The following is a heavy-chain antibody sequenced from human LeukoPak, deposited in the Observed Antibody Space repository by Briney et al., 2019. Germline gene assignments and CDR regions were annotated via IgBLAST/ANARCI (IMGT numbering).Heavy chain of an antibody. J-gene: IGHJ4*02. CDR2: MSAYNGNT. D-gene: IGHD3-3*01. CDR1: GYTFTSYG. V-gene: IGHV1-18*01. CDR3: ARVAITIFGVVIPIDY. Sequence: ASVKVSCKASGYTFTSYGISWVRQAPGQGLEWMGWMSAYNGNTNYAQKLQGRVTMTTDTSTSTAYMELRSLRSDDTAVYYCARVAITIFGVVIPIDYWGQGTLVTVSS.